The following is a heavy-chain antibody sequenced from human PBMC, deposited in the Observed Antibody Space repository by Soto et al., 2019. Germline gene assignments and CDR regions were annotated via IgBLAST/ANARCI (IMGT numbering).Heavy chain of an antibody. CDR2: IYSSGST. D-gene: IGHD2-2*02. Sequence: SETLSLTCTVSGGSISSGDYYWSWIRQPPGKGLEWIGFIYSSGSTNYNPSLKSRVTMSVDTSKNQFSLKLRSVIAADTAVYHCARFVRSCSGTTCYTRADGWGQGTTVTVSS. CDR1: GGSISSGDYY. V-gene: IGHV4-30-4*02. J-gene: IGHJ6*02. CDR3: ARFVRSCSGTTCYTRADG.